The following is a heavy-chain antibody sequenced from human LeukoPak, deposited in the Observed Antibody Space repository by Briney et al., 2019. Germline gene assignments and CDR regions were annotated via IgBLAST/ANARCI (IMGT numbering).Heavy chain of an antibody. J-gene: IGHJ4*02. V-gene: IGHV3-64*01. CDR1: GFTFSSYP. CDR3: ARDGRDGYGDY. CDR2: ISSNGGST. D-gene: IGHD5-24*01. Sequence: GGSLRLSCAASGFTFSSYPMHWVRQAPGKGLEYVSAISSNGGSTYYANSVKGRFTISRDNSKNTLYLQMGSLRAEDMAVYYCARDGRDGYGDYWGQGTLVTVSS.